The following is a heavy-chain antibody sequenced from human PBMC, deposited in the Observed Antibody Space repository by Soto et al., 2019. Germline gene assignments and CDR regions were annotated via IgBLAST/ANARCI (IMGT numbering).Heavy chain of an antibody. D-gene: IGHD6-13*01. CDR2: IYPGDSDT. CDR3: ARRSSSWSDYYYYGMDV. CDR1: GYSFTSYW. V-gene: IGHV5-51*01. Sequence: GESLKISCKGSGYSFTSYWIGWVRQMPGKGLEWMGIIYPGDSDTRYSPSFQGQVTISADKSISTAYLQWSSLKASDTAMYYCARRSSSWSDYYYYGMDVWGQGTTVTAP. J-gene: IGHJ6*02.